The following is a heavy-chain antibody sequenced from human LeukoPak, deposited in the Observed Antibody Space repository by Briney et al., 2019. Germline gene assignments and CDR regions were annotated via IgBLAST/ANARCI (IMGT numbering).Heavy chain of an antibody. V-gene: IGHV4-39*07. J-gene: IGHJ5*02. CDR1: GGSINTSSYY. CDR2: IYYSGST. Sequence: SETLSLTCTVSGGSINTSSYYWGWIRQPPGKGLEWIGNIYYSGSTYYNPSLKSRVTISSDTSKNQFSLKLRSVTAADTAVYYCARGDGRLYNWFDPWGQGTLVTVSS. CDR3: ARGDGRLYNWFDP.